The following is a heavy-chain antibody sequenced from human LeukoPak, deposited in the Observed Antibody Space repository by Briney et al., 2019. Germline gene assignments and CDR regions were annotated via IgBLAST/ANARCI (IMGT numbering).Heavy chain of an antibody. V-gene: IGHV4-4*02. Sequence: SETLSLTCDVSGVSISSSNRWSWVRQPPGKGLEWIGEIHHSGSTNYNPSLKSRVTISVDKSKNQFSLNLNSVTAADTAVYYCARVAAPGGFDYWGQGTLVTVSS. CDR3: ARVAAPGGFDY. CDR2: IHHSGST. CDR1: GVSISSSNR. D-gene: IGHD6-13*01. J-gene: IGHJ4*02.